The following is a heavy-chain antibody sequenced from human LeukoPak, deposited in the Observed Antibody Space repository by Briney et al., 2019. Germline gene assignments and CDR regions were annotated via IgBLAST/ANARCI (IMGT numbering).Heavy chain of an antibody. CDR1: GFIFSSYW. J-gene: IGHJ4*02. CDR2: IKQDGSEK. D-gene: IGHD3-10*01. Sequence: GGSLRLSCAASGFIFSSYWMSWVRQAPGKGLEWVANIKQDGSEKYYVDSVKGRFTISRDNAKNSLYLQMNSLRAEDTAVYYCARPPPYGSGSYPLDYWGQGTLVTVSS. CDR3: ARPPPYGSGSYPLDY. V-gene: IGHV3-7*01.